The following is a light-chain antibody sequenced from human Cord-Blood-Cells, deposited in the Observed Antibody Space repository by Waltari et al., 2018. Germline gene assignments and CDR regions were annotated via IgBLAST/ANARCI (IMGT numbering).Light chain of an antibody. CDR1: SSVVGGYNY. CDR3: SSYTSSSTLV. V-gene: IGLV2-14*01. J-gene: IGLJ1*01. CDR2: EVS. Sequence: QSALTQPASVSGSPGQSITISCTGTSSVVGGYNYFSWYQQHPGKASKLMIYEVSNRPSGVSNRFSGSKSGNTASLTISGLQAEDEADYYCSSYTSSSTLVFGTGTKVTVL.